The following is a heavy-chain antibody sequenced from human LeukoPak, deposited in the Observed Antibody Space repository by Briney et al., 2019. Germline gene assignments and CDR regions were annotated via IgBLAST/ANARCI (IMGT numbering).Heavy chain of an antibody. CDR2: INHSGST. D-gene: IGHD3-22*01. V-gene: IGHV4-34*01. J-gene: IGHJ4*02. Sequence: SETLSLTCAVYGGSFSVYYWSWIRQPPGKGREWIGKINHSGSTNNNPFLKSRVTISVETSKNQFSLKVSSVTAADTAVYYCARGYYDSSGRDWRQGTLVTVSS. CDR1: GGSFSVYY. CDR3: ARGYYDSSGRD.